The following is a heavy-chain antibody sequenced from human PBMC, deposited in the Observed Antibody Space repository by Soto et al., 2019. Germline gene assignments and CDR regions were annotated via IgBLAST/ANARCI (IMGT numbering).Heavy chain of an antibody. CDR3: ARASSNWYPRLDN. CDR2: MNPNSDNT. D-gene: IGHD4-4*01. J-gene: IGHJ4*02. Sequence: QVQLVQSGAEVKKPGASVKVSCKASGYTFTNYDITWVRQATGQGLEWMGWMNPNSDNTGYAQKFQGRVTMSRNTSINTAYMELSSLRSEDTAVYYCARASSNWYPRLDNWGQGTLVTVSS. V-gene: IGHV1-8*01. CDR1: GYTFTNYD.